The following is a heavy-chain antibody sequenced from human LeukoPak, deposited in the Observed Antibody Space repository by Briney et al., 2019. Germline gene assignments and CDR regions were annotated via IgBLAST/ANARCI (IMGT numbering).Heavy chain of an antibody. CDR1: GFTFSNYG. V-gene: IGHV3-33*01. Sequence: GRSLRLSCAASGFTFSNYGMHWVRQAPGKGLEWVAVIWYDGSNKYYADSVKGRFSISRDNSKNTLYLQMNSLRAEDTAVYYCARDSNNLSFDYWGQGTLVTVSS. J-gene: IGHJ4*02. D-gene: IGHD1/OR15-1a*01. CDR2: IWYDGSNK. CDR3: ARDSNNLSFDY.